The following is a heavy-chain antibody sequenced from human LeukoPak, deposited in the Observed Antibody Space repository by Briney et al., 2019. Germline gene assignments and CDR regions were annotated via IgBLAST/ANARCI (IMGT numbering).Heavy chain of an antibody. V-gene: IGHV4-59*01. J-gene: IGHJ4*02. CDR1: GGSISSYY. D-gene: IGHD7-27*01. Sequence: SETLSLTCTVSGGSISSYYWSWIRQPPGKGLEWIGYIYYSGSTNYNPSLKSRVTISVDTSKNQFSLKLTAVTAADTAVYYCARETPGAGHFDYWGQGSLVTVSS. CDR3: ARETPGAGHFDY. CDR2: IYYSGST.